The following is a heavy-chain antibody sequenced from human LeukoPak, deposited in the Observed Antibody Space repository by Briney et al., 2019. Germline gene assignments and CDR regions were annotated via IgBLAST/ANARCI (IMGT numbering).Heavy chain of an antibody. V-gene: IGHV3-30-3*01. D-gene: IGHD5-24*01. CDR1: GFTFSSYA. CDR2: ISYDGSNK. J-gene: IGHJ4*02. CDR3: ARDPALSFDGYNYFDY. Sequence: PGRSLRLSCAASGFTFSSYAMHWVRQAPGKGLEWVAVISYDGSNKYYADSVKGRFTISRDNSKNTLYLQMNSLRAEDTAVYYCARDPALSFDGYNYFDYWGQGTLVTVSS.